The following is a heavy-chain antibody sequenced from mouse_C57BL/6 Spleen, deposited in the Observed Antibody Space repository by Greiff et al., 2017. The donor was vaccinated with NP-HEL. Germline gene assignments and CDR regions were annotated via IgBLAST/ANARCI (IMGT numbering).Heavy chain of an antibody. D-gene: IGHD4-1*01. CDR2: INPGSGGT. J-gene: IGHJ2*01. CDR3: GLTGTAYFDY. CDR1: GYAFTNYL. Sequence: QVQLQQSGAELVRPGTSVKVSCKASGYAFTNYLIEWVKQRPGQGLEWIGVINPGSGGTNYNEKFKGKATLTADKSSSTAYMQLSSLTSEDSAVYYCGLTGTAYFDYWGQGTTLTVSS. V-gene: IGHV1-54*01.